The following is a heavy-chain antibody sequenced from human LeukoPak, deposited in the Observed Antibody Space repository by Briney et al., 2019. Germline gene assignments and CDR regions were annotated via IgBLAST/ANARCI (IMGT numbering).Heavy chain of an antibody. V-gene: IGHV3-23*01. CDR1: GFTFSSYA. CDR3: ARESSSVVEIPVATLYYNNGMDV. CDR2: ISGSGGST. D-gene: IGHD2-2*01. Sequence: PGGSLRLSCAASGFTFSSYAMSWVRQAPGKGLEWVSAISGSGGSTYYADSVKGRFTISRDNAKNSLYLQMNSLRAEDTAVYYCARESSSVVEIPVATLYYNNGMDVWGQGTTVIVSS. J-gene: IGHJ6*02.